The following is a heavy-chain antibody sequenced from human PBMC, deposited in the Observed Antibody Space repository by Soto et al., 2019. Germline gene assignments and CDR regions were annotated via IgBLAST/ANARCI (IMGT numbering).Heavy chain of an antibody. V-gene: IGHV4-61*01. Sequence: QVQLQESGPGLVKPSEALSLTCPVSGGSVSGGSFYWNWIRQPPGKALEWIGYIYYSGRTNDSPSLKSRVTMSVDTSKKPASLKVTSVTAADTAVYYCARARVVTGMFDPGGQGTLVTVSS. CDR2: IYYSGRT. CDR3: ARARVVTGMFDP. D-gene: IGHD2-21*02. J-gene: IGHJ5*02. CDR1: GGSVSGGSFY.